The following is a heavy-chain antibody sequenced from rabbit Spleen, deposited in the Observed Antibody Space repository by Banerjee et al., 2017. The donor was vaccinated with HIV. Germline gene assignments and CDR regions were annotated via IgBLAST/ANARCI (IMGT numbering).Heavy chain of an antibody. Sequence: QSLEESGGDLVKPGASLTLTCTASGVSFGSSSYMCWVRQAPGKGLEWIACIYGGSSGSAAYATWARGRFTISKASSTTVTLQMTSLTAADTATYFCARETTTYYEISLWGPGTLVTVS. J-gene: IGHJ4*01. CDR3: ARETTTYYEISL. CDR1: GVSFGSSSY. D-gene: IGHD1-1*01. CDR2: IYGGSSGSA. V-gene: IGHV1S40*01.